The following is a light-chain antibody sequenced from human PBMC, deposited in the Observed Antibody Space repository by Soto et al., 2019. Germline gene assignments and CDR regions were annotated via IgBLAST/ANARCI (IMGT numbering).Light chain of an antibody. CDR1: QSVLYSSNNKNY. CDR2: WAS. V-gene: IGKV4-1*01. Sequence: DIVMTQSPDSLAVSLGERATINCKSSQSVLYSSNNKNYLAWYQQKPGQPPKLLIYWASTRESGVPDRFSGSGSGTDFTPTISSLQAEDVAVYYCQQYYSTPPYTFGQGTKVDIK. CDR3: QQYYSTPPYT. J-gene: IGKJ2*01.